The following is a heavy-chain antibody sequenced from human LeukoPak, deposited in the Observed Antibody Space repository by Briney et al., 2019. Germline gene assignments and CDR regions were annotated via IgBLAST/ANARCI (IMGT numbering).Heavy chain of an antibody. CDR2: ITPNNGYA. Sequence: ASVKVSCKASGYAFSNSGISWVRQAPGQGLEWMGWITPNNGYAHYAQKLQGRVTMTTDTSTSTAYMELRSLRSDDTAVYYCARNKSTTLGGYWGQGTLVTVSS. V-gene: IGHV1-18*01. J-gene: IGHJ4*02. CDR3: ARNKSTTLGGY. CDR1: GYAFSNSG. D-gene: IGHD2-2*01.